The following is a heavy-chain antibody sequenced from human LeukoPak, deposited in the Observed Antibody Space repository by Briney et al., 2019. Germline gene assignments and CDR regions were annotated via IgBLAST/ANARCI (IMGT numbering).Heavy chain of an antibody. D-gene: IGHD6-13*01. CDR3: ARGVTGYSSSWFPKKSYGFDY. CDR1: GFTLSSDW. J-gene: IGHJ4*02. V-gene: IGHV3-21*01. Sequence: PGGSLRLSCVVSGFTLSSDWMSWVRQAPGKGLEWVSSISSSSSYIYYADSVKGRFTISRDNAKNSLYLQMNSLRAEDTAVYYCARGVTGYSSSWFPKKSYGFDYWGQGTLVTVSS. CDR2: ISSSSSYI.